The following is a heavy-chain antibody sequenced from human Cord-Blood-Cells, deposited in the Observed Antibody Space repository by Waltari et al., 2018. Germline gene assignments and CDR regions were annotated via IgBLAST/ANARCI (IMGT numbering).Heavy chain of an antibody. CDR2: IYYSGST. J-gene: IGHJ3*02. Sequence: TCTVSGGSISSYYWSWIRQPPGKGLEWIGYIYYSGSTNYNPSLKSRVTISVDTSKNQFSLKLSSVTAADTAVYYCARVVGYCSGGSCYDAFDIWGQGTMVTVSS. CDR3: ARVVGYCSGGSCYDAFDI. CDR1: GGSISSYY. D-gene: IGHD2-15*01. V-gene: IGHV4-59*01.